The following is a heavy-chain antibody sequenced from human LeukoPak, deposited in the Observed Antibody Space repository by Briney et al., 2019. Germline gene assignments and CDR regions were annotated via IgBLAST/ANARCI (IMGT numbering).Heavy chain of an antibody. CDR3: ARDSGSDYYYYYGMDV. D-gene: IGHD3-10*01. CDR2: INSDGSST. Sequence: GGSLRLSCAASGFTFSSYWMHWVRQGPGKGLVWVSRINSDGSSTSYADSVKGRFTISRDNAKNTLYLQMNSLRAEDTAVYYCARDSGSDYYYYYGMDVWGQGTTVTVSS. J-gene: IGHJ6*02. V-gene: IGHV3-74*01. CDR1: GFTFSSYW.